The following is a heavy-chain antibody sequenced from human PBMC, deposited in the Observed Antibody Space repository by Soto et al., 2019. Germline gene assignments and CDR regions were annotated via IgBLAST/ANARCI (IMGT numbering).Heavy chain of an antibody. Sequence: QVHLVESGGGVVQPGTSLRLSCAASGFTFSSFAMHWVRQAPGKGLDWVTSISYHGSDKFYGDSVKGRFTISRDNSNQSLYLQIDRVTIEDTAVYYCVKGRHYYGPGSSALDFWVQATLVTVSS. CDR2: ISYHGSDK. CDR3: VKGRHYYGPGSSALDF. V-gene: IGHV3-30*18. D-gene: IGHD3-10*01. CDR1: GFTFSSFA. J-gene: IGHJ4*02.